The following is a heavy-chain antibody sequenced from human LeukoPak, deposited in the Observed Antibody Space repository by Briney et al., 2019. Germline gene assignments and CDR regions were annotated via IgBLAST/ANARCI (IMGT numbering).Heavy chain of an antibody. Sequence: GGSLRLSCAASGFTFDDYGMSWVRQAPGKGLEWVSGINWNGGSTGYADSVKGRFTISRDNAKNSLYLQMNSLRADDTAVYYCAKSGYNRFDYWGQGTLVTVSS. D-gene: IGHD5-24*01. CDR2: INWNGGST. CDR1: GFTFDDYG. CDR3: AKSGYNRFDY. V-gene: IGHV3-20*04. J-gene: IGHJ4*02.